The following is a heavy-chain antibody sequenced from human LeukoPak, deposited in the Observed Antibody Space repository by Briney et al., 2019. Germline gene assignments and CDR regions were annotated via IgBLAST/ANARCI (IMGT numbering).Heavy chain of an antibody. V-gene: IGHV3-66*01. J-gene: IGHJ4*02. Sequence: GGSLRLSCAASGFIVSSNYMSWVRQAPGKGLEWVSVIYGGGSTYYADSVKGRFTISRDSSKNTLYLQMNSLRAEDTAVYYCASIRDGYNFDYWGQGTLVTVSS. CDR2: IYGGGST. CDR3: ASIRDGYNFDY. CDR1: GFIVSSNY. D-gene: IGHD5-24*01.